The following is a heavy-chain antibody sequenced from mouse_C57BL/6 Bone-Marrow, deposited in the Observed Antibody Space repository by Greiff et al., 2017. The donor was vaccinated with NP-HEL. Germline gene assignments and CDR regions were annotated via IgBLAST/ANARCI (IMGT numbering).Heavy chain of an antibody. CDR1: GYTFTDYY. CDR2: INPNNGGT. V-gene: IGHV1-26*01. D-gene: IGHD2-13*01. Sequence: VQLQQSGPELVKPGASVKISCKASGYTFTDYYMNWVKQSHGKSLEWIGDINPNNGGTSYNQKFKGKATLTVDKSSSTAYMELRSLTSEDSAVYYCARWGDYDDDYGGQGTTLTVSS. CDR3: ARWGDYDDDY. J-gene: IGHJ2*01.